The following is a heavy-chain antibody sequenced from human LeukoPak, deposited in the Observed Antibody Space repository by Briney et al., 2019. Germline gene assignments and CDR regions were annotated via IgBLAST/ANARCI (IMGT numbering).Heavy chain of an antibody. Sequence: PGGSLRLSCAASGFTFSSYSMNWVRQAPGKGLAWVSSISSSSSYIYYADSVKGRFTISRDNAKNSLYLQMNSLRAEDTAVYYCATGVIVVVPAATGGADYWGQGTLVTVSS. V-gene: IGHV3-21*01. CDR1: GFTFSSYS. J-gene: IGHJ4*02. CDR2: ISSSSSYI. D-gene: IGHD2-2*01. CDR3: ATGVIVVVPAATGGADY.